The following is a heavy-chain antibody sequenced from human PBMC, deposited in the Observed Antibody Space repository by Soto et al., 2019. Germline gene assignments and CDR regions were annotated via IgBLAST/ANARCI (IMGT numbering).Heavy chain of an antibody. Sequence: QVQLVQSGAEVKKPGASVKVSCKASGYTFTSYGIHWVRQAPGQRLEWMGWINAGSGNTKYPQKFQGRVTVTRDTSASTAYMARSSLTFEDTAVYYCARDPRVVVVSGNPYQYYGMDVWGQGTTVTVSS. V-gene: IGHV1-3*01. J-gene: IGHJ6*02. CDR2: INAGSGNT. D-gene: IGHD2-15*01. CDR1: GYTFTSYG. CDR3: ARDPRVVVVSGNPYQYYGMDV.